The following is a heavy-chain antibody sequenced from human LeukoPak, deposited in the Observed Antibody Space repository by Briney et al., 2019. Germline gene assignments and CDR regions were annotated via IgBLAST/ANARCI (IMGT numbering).Heavy chain of an antibody. CDR2: INPDSGDT. CDR1: GYTFTGYY. V-gene: IGHV1-2*02. J-gene: IGHJ5*02. CDR3: AKPRFGYCSSTNCYSWFDP. D-gene: IGHD2-2*03. Sequence: ASVKVSCKASGYTFTGYYMHWVRQAPGQGLEWMGWINPDSGDTNYTQKFQGRVTMTRDTSISTAYMELSRLRSDDTAVYYCAKPRFGYCSSTNCYSWFDPWGQGTLVTVSS.